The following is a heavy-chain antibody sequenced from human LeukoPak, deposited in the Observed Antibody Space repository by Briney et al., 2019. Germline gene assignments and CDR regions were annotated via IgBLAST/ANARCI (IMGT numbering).Heavy chain of an antibody. J-gene: IGHJ5*02. V-gene: IGHV1-69*02. CDR2: IIPILGIA. CDR1: GGTFSSYT. D-gene: IGHD6-19*01. CDR3: ARGVGSSGWYFGYNWFDP. Sequence: SVKVSCKASGGTFSSYTISWVRQAPGQGLEWMGRIIPILGIANYAQKFQGRVTITADKSTSTAYMELSSLRSEDTAVYYCARGVGSSGWYFGYNWFDPWGQGTLVTVPS.